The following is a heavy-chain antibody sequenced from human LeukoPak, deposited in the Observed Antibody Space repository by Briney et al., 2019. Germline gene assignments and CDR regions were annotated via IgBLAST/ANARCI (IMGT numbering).Heavy chain of an antibody. CDR2: IYSGDVDH. CDR1: GYSYTSYL. D-gene: IGHD5-24*01. V-gene: IGHV5-51*01. CDR3: AKLQRDRYNSLGSYNLDD. J-gene: IGHJ4*02. Sequence: ESLKISCKCSGYSYTSYLIGWVRQMPGKGLEWRGIIYSGDVDHTYSPSFQGQVTISVDKSISTAYLQWSSLKASETAVYYCAKLQRDRYNSLGSYNLDDWGQGTLVTVSS.